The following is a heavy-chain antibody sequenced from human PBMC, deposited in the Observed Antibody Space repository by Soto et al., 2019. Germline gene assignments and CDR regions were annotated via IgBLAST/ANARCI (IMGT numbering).Heavy chain of an antibody. CDR2: IHYSGST. V-gene: IGHV4-61*08. J-gene: IGHJ4*02. D-gene: IGHD5-18*01. Sequence: SETLSLTCRVSGGPISSSAYYWGWVRKPPWKGLEWVGYIHYSGSTNYTPSLKSRVTMSADTPKNQCSLNXGPMTAAGTALYYCARGGRNTYGYCSDYWDQGIRVTVCS. CDR1: GGPISSSAYY. CDR3: ARGGRNTYGYCSDY.